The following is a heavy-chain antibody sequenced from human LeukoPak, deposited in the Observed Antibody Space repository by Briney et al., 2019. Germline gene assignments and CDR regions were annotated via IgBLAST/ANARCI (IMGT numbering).Heavy chain of an antibody. D-gene: IGHD6-6*01. Sequence: PGGSLRLSCAASGFTFSSYEMNWVRQAPGKGLEWVSYVSSSGHTIYYADSVKGRFTISRDNAKSSLYLQMNSLRAEDTAVYYFAAEYSSSRFDYWGQGTLVTVSS. CDR1: GFTFSSYE. CDR3: AAEYSSSRFDY. CDR2: VSSSGHTI. J-gene: IGHJ4*02. V-gene: IGHV3-48*03.